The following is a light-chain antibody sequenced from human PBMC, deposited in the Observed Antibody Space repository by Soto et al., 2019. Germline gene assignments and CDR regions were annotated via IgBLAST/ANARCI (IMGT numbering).Light chain of an antibody. Sequence: EIVLTQSPGTLSLSPGERATLSCSASQSVSSSYLAWYQQKPGQAPRLLIYGASSRATGIPDRFSGSGSGTDFTLTISRLEPEDVALYYCQQYSNWPPAITFGQGTRLEIK. CDR3: QQYSNWPPAIT. V-gene: IGKV3-20*01. CDR1: QSVSSSY. CDR2: GAS. J-gene: IGKJ5*01.